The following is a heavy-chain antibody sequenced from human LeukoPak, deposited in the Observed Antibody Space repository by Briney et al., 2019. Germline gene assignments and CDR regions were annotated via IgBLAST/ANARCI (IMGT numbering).Heavy chain of an antibody. CDR3: ARALGITGTTPHYYYYYGMDG. Sequence: SETLSLTCTVSGGSISSYYWSWIRQPAGKGLEWIGRIYTSGSTNYNPSLKSRVTMSVDTSKNQFSLKLSSVTAADTAVYYCARALGITGTTPHYYYYYGMDGWGQGTTVTVS. D-gene: IGHD1-20*01. J-gene: IGHJ6*02. V-gene: IGHV4-4*07. CDR2: IYTSGST. CDR1: GGSISSYY.